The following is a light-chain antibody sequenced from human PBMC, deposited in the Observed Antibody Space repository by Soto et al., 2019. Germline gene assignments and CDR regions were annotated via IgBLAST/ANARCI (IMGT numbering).Light chain of an antibody. J-gene: IGKJ2*01. Sequence: EVVLTQSPGTLSLSPGERATLSCRASESVTNNYLAWYQHKPGQAPRLLIYGAFDRATGIQERFSGSGSGTDFTLTISRLEPEDCAVYYCQQYGSSPPYTFGQGTKLEIK. CDR1: ESVTNNY. CDR3: QQYGSSPPYT. CDR2: GAF. V-gene: IGKV3-20*01.